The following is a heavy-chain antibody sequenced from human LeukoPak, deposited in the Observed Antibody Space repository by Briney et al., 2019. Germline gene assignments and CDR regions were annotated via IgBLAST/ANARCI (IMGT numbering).Heavy chain of an antibody. CDR3: ARANTAMVLYFDY. Sequence: SETLSLTCTVSGGSTSTSNYYWGWIRQPPGKGLEWIGSIYYSGSTYYNPSLKSRVTISVDTSKNQFSLKLSSVTAADTAAYYCARANTAMVLYFDYWGQGTLVTVSS. CDR2: IYYSGST. CDR1: GGSTSTSNYY. V-gene: IGHV4-39*01. D-gene: IGHD5-18*01. J-gene: IGHJ4*02.